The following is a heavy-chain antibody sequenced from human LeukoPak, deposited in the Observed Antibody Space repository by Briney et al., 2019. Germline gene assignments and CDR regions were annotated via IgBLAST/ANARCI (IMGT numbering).Heavy chain of an antibody. CDR2: ISSIGSTI. Sequence: GGSLRLSCAASGFTFSSYEMNWVRQDPGKGLEWVSYISSIGSTIYYTDSVKGRFTISRDNAKNSLYLQMNSLRAEDTAVYYCAGGLAAAHYYYYMDVWGKGTMVTVSS. J-gene: IGHJ6*03. V-gene: IGHV3-48*03. D-gene: IGHD6-13*01. CDR3: AGGLAAAHYYYYMDV. CDR1: GFTFSSYE.